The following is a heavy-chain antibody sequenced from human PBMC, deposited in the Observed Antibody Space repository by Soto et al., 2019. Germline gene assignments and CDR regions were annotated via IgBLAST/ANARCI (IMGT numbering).Heavy chain of an antibody. CDR1: GYTFNKYG. CDR3: ARGRDVVIPAGTPDAFDV. J-gene: IGHJ3*01. CDR2: ISAFNDYT. Sequence: QAQLVQSGGEVKRPGASVKVSCKASGYTFNKYGFNWVRQAPGQGLEWMGRISAFNDYTNLAQKFQGRITLTTDASTNTAYMELQILRSDDTAMYYCARGRDVVIPAGTPDAFDVWGQGTMVTVSS. V-gene: IGHV1-18*01. D-gene: IGHD6-13*01.